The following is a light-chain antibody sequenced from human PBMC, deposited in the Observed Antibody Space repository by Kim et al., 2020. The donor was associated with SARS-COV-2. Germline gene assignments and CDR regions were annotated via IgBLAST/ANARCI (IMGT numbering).Light chain of an antibody. CDR1: SSDVGGYNF. J-gene: IGLJ3*02. CDR3: SSYASSSTWV. CDR2: DVS. Sequence: SELTQPASVSGSPGQSITISCTGTSSDVGGYNFVSWYQQHPGKAPKFMIFDVSKRPSGVSNRFSGSKSGNTASLTISGLHPEDEADYYCSSYASSSTWVFGGGTQLTVL. V-gene: IGLV2-14*01.